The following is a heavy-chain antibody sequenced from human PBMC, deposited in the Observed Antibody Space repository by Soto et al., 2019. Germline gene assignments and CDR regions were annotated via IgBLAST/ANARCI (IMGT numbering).Heavy chain of an antibody. CDR1: GGSISSGGYY. Sequence: PSETLSLTCTVSGGSISSGGYYWSWIRQHPGKGLEWIGYFYYSGSTYYNPSLKSRVTISVDTSKNQFSLKLSSMTAADTAVYYCALRSMAVVPEYWGQGTLVTVSS. D-gene: IGHD3-22*01. CDR3: ALRSMAVVPEY. J-gene: IGHJ4*02. V-gene: IGHV4-31*03. CDR2: FYYSGST.